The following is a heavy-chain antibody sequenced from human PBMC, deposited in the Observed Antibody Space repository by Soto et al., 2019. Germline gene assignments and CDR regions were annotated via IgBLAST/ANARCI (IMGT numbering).Heavy chain of an antibody. V-gene: IGHV1-69*12. J-gene: IGHJ5*02. CDR3: ARDRGAMVGTDWFDP. D-gene: IGHD6-19*01. CDR2: IIPMFGTT. CDR1: GGTFTSYG. Sequence: QVQLVRSGAEVKKPGSSVKVSCKASGGTFTSYGISWVRQAPGQGLEWMGGIIPMFGTTNYAQKFQGRVTITADEFTSTAYMELSSLRSEDTAVYYCARDRGAMVGTDWFDPWGQGTLVTVSS.